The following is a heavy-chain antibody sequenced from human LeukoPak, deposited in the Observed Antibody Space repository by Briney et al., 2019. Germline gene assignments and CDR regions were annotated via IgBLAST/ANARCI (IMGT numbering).Heavy chain of an antibody. CDR1: GYTFTSYS. CDR2: ISAYNGNT. CDR3: ARGMSGYTEDPFDI. D-gene: IGHD2-2*02. J-gene: IGHJ3*02. V-gene: IGHV1-18*01. Sequence: ASVKVSCKASGYTFTSYSINWFRQAPGQGLEWMAWISAYNGNTNYAQKFHGRVTLTRDTSTSTAYMELRSLRSDDTAVYFCARGMSGYTEDPFDIWGQGTVVTVSS.